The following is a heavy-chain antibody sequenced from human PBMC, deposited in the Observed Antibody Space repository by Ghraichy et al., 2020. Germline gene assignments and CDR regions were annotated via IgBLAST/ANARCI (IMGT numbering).Heavy chain of an antibody. Sequence: SQTLSLTCSVYVGSFSGYYWSWIRQPPGKGLEWIGEINHSGSTNYNPSLKSRVTISVDTSKNQFSLKLSSVTAADTAVYYCARGVLQSGTANWFDPWGQGTLVTVSS. CDR3: ARGVLQSGTANWFDP. CDR1: VGSFSGYY. V-gene: IGHV4-34*01. CDR2: INHSGST. D-gene: IGHD1-14*01. J-gene: IGHJ5*02.